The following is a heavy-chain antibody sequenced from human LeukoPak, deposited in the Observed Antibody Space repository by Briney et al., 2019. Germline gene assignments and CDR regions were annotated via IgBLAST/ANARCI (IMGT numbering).Heavy chain of an antibody. D-gene: IGHD2-2*01. V-gene: IGHV1-24*01. CDR2: FDPEDGET. CDR1: GYTLTELS. Sequence: GASVKVSCKVSGYTLTELSMHWVRQAPGKGLEWMGGFDPEDGETIYAQKFQGRVTMTEDTSRDTAYMELNSLRSDDTAVYYCATDPGEIVPAAKGPRGDYCYGMDVWGQGTTVTVSS. CDR3: ATDPGEIVPAAKGPRGDYCYGMDV. J-gene: IGHJ6*02.